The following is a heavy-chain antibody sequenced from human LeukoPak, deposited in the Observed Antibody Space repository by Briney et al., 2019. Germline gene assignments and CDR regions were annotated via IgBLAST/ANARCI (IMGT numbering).Heavy chain of an antibody. V-gene: IGHV3-7*04. J-gene: IGHJ4*02. Sequence: PGGSLRLSCAASGFTFSSYWMSWVRQAPGKGLEWVANIKEDGSEKYYVDSVKGRLTISRDTAKSSLYLQMNSLRAEDTAVYYCARAAGLDYWGQGTLVTVSS. CDR1: GFTFSSYW. CDR3: ARAAGLDY. D-gene: IGHD6-13*01. CDR2: IKEDGSEK.